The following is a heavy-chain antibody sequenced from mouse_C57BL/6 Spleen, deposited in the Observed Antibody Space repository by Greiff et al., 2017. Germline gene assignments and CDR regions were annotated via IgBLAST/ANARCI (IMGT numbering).Heavy chain of an antibody. Sequence: DVKLVESGGDLVKPGGSLKLSCAASGFTFSSYGMSWVRQTPDKRLEWVATISSGGSYTYYPDSVKGRFTISRDNAKNTLYLQMSSLKSEDTAMYYCARHSATVVATAWFAYWGQGTLVTVSA. J-gene: IGHJ3*01. CDR2: ISSGGSYT. CDR3: ARHSATVVATAWFAY. CDR1: GFTFSSYG. V-gene: IGHV5-6*02. D-gene: IGHD1-1*01.